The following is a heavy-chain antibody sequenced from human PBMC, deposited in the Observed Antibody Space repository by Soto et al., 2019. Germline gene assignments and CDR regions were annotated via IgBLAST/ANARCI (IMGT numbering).Heavy chain of an antibody. CDR3: AGSIVGVPALDY. Sequence: ASVKVSCKASGYTFTSYAMHWVRQAPGQRLEWMGWINAGNGNTKYSQKFQGRVTITRDTSASTAYMELSSLRSADTAVYYCAGSIVGVPALDYWARGTLVTVSS. J-gene: IGHJ4*02. V-gene: IGHV1-3*01. CDR1: GYTFTSYA. D-gene: IGHD2-21*02. CDR2: INAGNGNT.